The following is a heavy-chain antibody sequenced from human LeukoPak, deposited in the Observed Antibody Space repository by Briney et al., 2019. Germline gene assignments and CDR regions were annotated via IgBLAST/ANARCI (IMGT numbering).Heavy chain of an antibody. D-gene: IGHD3-22*01. CDR1: GFTFSSYG. Sequence: HAGGSLRLSCAASGFTFSSYGMHWVRQAPGKGLEWVTYIRYDGTNKYYADSVKGRFTIDGDNSKNTVYLQMNSLRPDDTAIYFCARQEARNYYYEGLDYWGQGNLVTVPS. CDR2: IRYDGTNK. CDR3: ARQEARNYYYEGLDY. J-gene: IGHJ4*02. V-gene: IGHV3-30*02.